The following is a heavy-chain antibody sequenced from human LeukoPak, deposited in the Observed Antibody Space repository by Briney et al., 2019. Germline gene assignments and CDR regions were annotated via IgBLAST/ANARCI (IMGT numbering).Heavy chain of an antibody. CDR2: IYHSGST. J-gene: IGHJ4*02. D-gene: IGHD3-22*01. CDR3: ARVPYYYDSSGYLDY. Sequence: SGTLSLTCAVSGGSIKSNNWWSWVRQPPGKGLEWIGEIYHSGSTNYNPSLESRVTISVDKSKNQFSLKLSSVTAADTAVYYCARVPYYYDSSGYLDYWGQGTLVTVSS. CDR1: GGSIKSNNW. V-gene: IGHV4-4*02.